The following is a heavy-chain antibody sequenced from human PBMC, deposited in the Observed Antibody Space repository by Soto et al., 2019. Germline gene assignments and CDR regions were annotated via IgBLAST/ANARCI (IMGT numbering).Heavy chain of an antibody. V-gene: IGHV3-30-3*01. D-gene: IGHD3-22*01. CDR3: ARGHYYDSSGYYHSRKCFDY. CDR2: ISYDGSNK. Sequence: ESGGGVVQPGRSLRLSCAASGFTFSSYAMHWVRQAPGKGLEWVAVISYDGSNKYYADSVKGRFTISRDNSKNTLYLQMNSLRAEDTAVYYCARGHYYDSSGYYHSRKCFDYWGQGTLVTVSS. CDR1: GFTFSSYA. J-gene: IGHJ4*02.